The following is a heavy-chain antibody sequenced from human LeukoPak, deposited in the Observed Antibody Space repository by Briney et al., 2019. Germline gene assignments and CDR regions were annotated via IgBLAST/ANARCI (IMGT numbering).Heavy chain of an antibody. J-gene: IGHJ6*03. CDR3: ARVGRADYGDYNAYYYYYMDV. V-gene: IGHV3-21*01. CDR2: TSSSSSYI. D-gene: IGHD4-17*01. CDR1: GFTFSSYS. Sequence: GGSLRLSCAASGFTFSSYSMNWVRQAPGKGLEWVSSTSSSSSYIYYADSVKGRFTISRDNAKNSLYLQMNSLRAEDTAVYYCARVGRADYGDYNAYYYYYMDVWGKGTTVTVSS.